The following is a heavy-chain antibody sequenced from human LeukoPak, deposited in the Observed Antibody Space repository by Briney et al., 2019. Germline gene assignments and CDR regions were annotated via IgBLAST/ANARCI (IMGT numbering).Heavy chain of an antibody. J-gene: IGHJ4*02. V-gene: IGHV3-11*06. CDR3: ARVGSSWNFDY. D-gene: IGHD6-13*01. CDR1: GFTFSDYH. Sequence: PGGSLRLSCAASGFTFSDYHMSWIRQAPGKGLEWVSYISSSSSYTNYADSVKGRFTISRDNAKNSLYLQMNSLRAEDTAVYYCARVGSSWNFDYWGQGTLVTVSS. CDR2: ISSSSSYT.